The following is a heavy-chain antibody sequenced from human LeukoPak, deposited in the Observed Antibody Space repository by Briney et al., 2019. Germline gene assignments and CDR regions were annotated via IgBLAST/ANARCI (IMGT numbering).Heavy chain of an antibody. V-gene: IGHV4-59*01. CDR3: ARGVVLTGYPLDF. CDR1: GGSISSYY. J-gene: IGHJ4*02. D-gene: IGHD3-9*01. CDR2: IYYSGTT. Sequence: SETLFLTCTVSGGSISSYYWSWIRQPPGKGLEWIGYIYYSGTTDYNPSLKSRVTISVDTSKKQFSLKLSSVTAADTAVYYCARGVVLTGYPLDFWGRGTLVTVSS.